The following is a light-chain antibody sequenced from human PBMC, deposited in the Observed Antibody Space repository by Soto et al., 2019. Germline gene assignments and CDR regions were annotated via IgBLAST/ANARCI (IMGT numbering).Light chain of an antibody. CDR3: QQYIDWPS. V-gene: IGKV3D-15*01. CDR1: QSVCSH. Sequence: VMTQSQATLSGSPGERATLSCRASQSVCSHLAWYQQKPGQAPRLLIFGASTRATDIPARFSGSGSGTEFTLTISSLQSEDVAVYFCQQYIDWPSFGPGSKVD. CDR2: GAS. J-gene: IGKJ3*01.